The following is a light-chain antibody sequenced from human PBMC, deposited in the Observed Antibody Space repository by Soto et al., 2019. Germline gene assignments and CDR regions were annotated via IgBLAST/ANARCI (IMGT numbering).Light chain of an antibody. J-gene: IGLJ2*01. CDR2: VND. CDR3: QSYDSSLSGVV. CDR1: SSNIGAGYD. Sequence: QSVLTQPPSVSGAPGQRVTISCTGSSSNIGAGYDVHWYQQLPGTAPKLLIYVNDNRPSGVPDRLSGSKSGTSASLAITGLQAEDEADYYCQSYDSSLSGVVFGGGTKLTVL. V-gene: IGLV1-40*01.